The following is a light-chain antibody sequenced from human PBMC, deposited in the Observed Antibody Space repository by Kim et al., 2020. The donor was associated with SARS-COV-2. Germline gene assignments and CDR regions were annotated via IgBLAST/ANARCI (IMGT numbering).Light chain of an antibody. V-gene: IGKV1-5*03. CDR3: QQYDKDPYS. Sequence: DIQLTQSPSALSASIGDRVTISCRANKSISSWLAWYQQKPGKAPKLLIYKTSYLESGVPSGLSGSGSGTEFTLTIASLQPDDFATYYCQQYDKDPYSFGQGTKVDIK. J-gene: IGKJ2*03. CDR2: KTS. CDR1: KSISSW.